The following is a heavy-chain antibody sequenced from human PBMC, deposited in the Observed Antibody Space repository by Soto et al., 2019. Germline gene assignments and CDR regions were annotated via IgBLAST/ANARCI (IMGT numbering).Heavy chain of an antibody. J-gene: IGHJ4*02. CDR1: GFTFSGYG. CDR2: VSYDGHNK. CDR3: TFSDSSEVDH. D-gene: IGHD6-6*01. Sequence: GGSLILSCGASGFTFSGYGMHWVRQAPGNGLEWVSFVSYDGHNKYYGDSVRGRFTVARDNSKRTLFLHMNSLRKEDTAVYYCTFSDSSEVDHWGQGALVTVSS. V-gene: IGHV3-30*03.